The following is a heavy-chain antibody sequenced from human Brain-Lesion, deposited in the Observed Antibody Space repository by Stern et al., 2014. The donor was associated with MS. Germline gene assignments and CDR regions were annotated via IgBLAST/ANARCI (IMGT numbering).Heavy chain of an antibody. J-gene: IGHJ6*02. CDR2: INPNNGGT. Sequence: VQLVQSGAEVKKPGASVTVSCKTSGYTFTGYYIHWVRQVPGQGLEWMARINPNNGGTNYAQKFQGRVTMNRDTSTSTAYVALSSLTSDDTAGYYCARDQRGITIFGVVTDYYYLGMDVWGQGTTVTVSS. CDR1: GYTFTGYY. CDR3: ARDQRGITIFGVVTDYYYLGMDV. D-gene: IGHD3-3*01. V-gene: IGHV1-2*06.